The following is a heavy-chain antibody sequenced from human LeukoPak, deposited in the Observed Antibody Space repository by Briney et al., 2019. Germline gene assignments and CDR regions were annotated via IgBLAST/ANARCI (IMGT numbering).Heavy chain of an antibody. D-gene: IGHD3-22*01. CDR3: ARGKGRARGPYYYDSSGYYYFDY. V-gene: IGHV3-21*01. Sequence: GGSLRLSCAASGFTFSSYSMNWVRQAPGKGLEWVSSISSSSSYIYYADSVKGRFTISRDNAKNSLYLQMNSLRAEDTAVYYCARGKGRARGPYYYDSSGYYYFDYWGQGTLVTVSS. CDR1: GFTFSSYS. J-gene: IGHJ4*02. CDR2: ISSSSSYI.